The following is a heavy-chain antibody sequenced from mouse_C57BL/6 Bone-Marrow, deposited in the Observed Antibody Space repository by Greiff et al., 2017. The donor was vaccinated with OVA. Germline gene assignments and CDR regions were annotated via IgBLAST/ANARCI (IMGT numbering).Heavy chain of an antibody. Sequence: QVQLQQSGAELARPGASVKMSCKASGYTFTSYTMHWVKQRPGQGLEWIGYINPSSGYTKYNQKFKDKATLTADKSSSTAYMQLSSLTSEDSAVYYCARRRPIYDGYYLNYFDYWGQGTTLTVSS. CDR2: INPSSGYT. J-gene: IGHJ2*01. CDR1: GYTFTSYT. V-gene: IGHV1-4*01. D-gene: IGHD2-3*01. CDR3: ARRRPIYDGYYLNYFDY.